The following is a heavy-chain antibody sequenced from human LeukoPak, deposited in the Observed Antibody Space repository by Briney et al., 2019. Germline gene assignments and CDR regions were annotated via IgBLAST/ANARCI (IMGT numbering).Heavy chain of an antibody. V-gene: IGHV1-8*01. D-gene: IGHD5-18*01. CDR2: MNPNSGNT. Sequence: ASVKVSCKASGYTFTRYDINWLRQATGQGLEWMGWMNPNSGNTGYAQKFQGRVTMTRNTSISTAYMELSSLRSEDTAVYYCARVTRRARGYSYGYGYWGQGTLVTVSS. CDR3: ARVTRRARGYSYGYGY. CDR1: GYTFTRYD. J-gene: IGHJ4*02.